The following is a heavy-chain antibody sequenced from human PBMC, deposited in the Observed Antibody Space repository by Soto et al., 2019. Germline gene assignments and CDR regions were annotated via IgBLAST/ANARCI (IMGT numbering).Heavy chain of an antibody. D-gene: IGHD3-9*01. CDR3: ARGPLTEDDGASSFDY. CDR1: GGTFSSYA. V-gene: IGHV1-69*12. Sequence: QVQLVQSGAEVKKPGSSVKVSCKASGGTFSSYAISWVRQAPGQGLEWMGGIIPIFGTANYAQKFQGRVTVTAVESTSTDYLELSSLRSEDTAVYYCARGPLTEDDGASSFDYWGQGTLVTVSS. J-gene: IGHJ4*02. CDR2: IIPIFGTA.